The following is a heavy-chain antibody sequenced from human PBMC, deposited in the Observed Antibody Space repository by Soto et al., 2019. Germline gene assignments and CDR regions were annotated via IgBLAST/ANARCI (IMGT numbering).Heavy chain of an antibody. CDR2: IIPIFGTA. Sequence: SAKVSCKASGGTFSSYAISWVRQAPGQGLEWMGGIIPIFGTANYAQKFQGRVTITADESTSTAYMELSSLRSEDTAVYYCAREGSRDSSSWYTFWGQGTLVTVSS. D-gene: IGHD6-13*01. J-gene: IGHJ4*02. CDR1: GGTFSSYA. CDR3: AREGSRDSSSWYTF. V-gene: IGHV1-69*13.